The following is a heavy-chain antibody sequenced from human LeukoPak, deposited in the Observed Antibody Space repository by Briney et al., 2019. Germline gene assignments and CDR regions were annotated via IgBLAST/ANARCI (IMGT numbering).Heavy chain of an antibody. D-gene: IGHD6-19*01. CDR3: AKDRSIGWYRGGFDY. CDR2: ISWNSGSI. Sequence: GRSLRLSCAASGFTFDDYAMHWVRQAPGKGLEWVSGISWNSGSIGYADSVKGRFTISRDNAKNSLYLQMNSLRAEDTALYYCAKDRSIGWYRGGFDYWGQGTLVTVSS. V-gene: IGHV3-9*01. J-gene: IGHJ4*02. CDR1: GFTFDDYA.